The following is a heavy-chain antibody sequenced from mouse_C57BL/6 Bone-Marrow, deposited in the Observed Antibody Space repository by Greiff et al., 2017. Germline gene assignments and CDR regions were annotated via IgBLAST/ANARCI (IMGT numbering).Heavy chain of an antibody. J-gene: IGHJ2*01. V-gene: IGHV14-4*01. Sequence: EVQLQQSGAELVRPGSSVKLSCTASGFTITDDCMHWVKQRPKQGLEWIGYIDPADSDTDYAPKFQGKATITADTSSNTAYLQLSSLTSEDTAVYYCTTFGNEDYWGQGTTLTVSS. CDR2: IDPADSDT. CDR1: GFTITDDC. D-gene: IGHD1-1*01. CDR3: TTFGNEDY.